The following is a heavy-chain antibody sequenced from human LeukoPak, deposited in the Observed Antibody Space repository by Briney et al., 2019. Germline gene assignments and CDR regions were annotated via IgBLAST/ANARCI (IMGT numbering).Heavy chain of an antibody. D-gene: IGHD6-19*01. V-gene: IGHV3-23*01. CDR3: AKGVAVASPYYFDY. CDR1: GFTFSSYS. Sequence: GGSLRLSCAASGFTFSSYSMSWVRQAPGKGLEWVSPISGSGSSTYYADSVKGRFTISRDNSKNTLYLQMNSLRAEDTAVYYCAKGVAVASPYYFDYWGQGTLVTVSS. CDR2: ISGSGSST. J-gene: IGHJ4*02.